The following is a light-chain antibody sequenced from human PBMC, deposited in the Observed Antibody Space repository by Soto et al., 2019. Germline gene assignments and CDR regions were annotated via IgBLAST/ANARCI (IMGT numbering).Light chain of an antibody. CDR1: NSDVGGYKY. CDR3: SSYTSSSTPYV. V-gene: IGLV2-14*03. J-gene: IGLJ1*01. CDR2: DVT. Sequence: QSALTQPASVSGSPGQSIAISCTGTNSDVGGYKYVSWYQHHPGKAPKLLIYDVTNRPSVVSNRFSASKSGNTASLTISGLQAEDEADYYCSSYTSSSTPYVFGTGTKVTVL.